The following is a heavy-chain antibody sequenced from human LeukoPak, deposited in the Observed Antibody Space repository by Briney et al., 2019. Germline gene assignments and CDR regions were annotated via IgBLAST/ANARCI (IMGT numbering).Heavy chain of an antibody. Sequence: ASVRVSCKASGGTFSSYAISWVRQAPGQGLEWMGGIIPIFGPANYAQKSQGRVTITADESTSTAYMELSSLRSEDTAVYYCARYYYDSSGYVRYYYGMDVWGQGTTVTVSS. V-gene: IGHV1-69*13. CDR2: IIPIFGPA. CDR3: ARYYYDSSGYVRYYYGMDV. J-gene: IGHJ6*02. D-gene: IGHD3-22*01. CDR1: GGTFSSYA.